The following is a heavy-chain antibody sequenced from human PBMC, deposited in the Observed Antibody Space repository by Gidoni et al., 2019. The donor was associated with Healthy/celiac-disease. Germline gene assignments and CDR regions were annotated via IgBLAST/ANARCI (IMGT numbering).Heavy chain of an antibody. V-gene: IGHV3-30*18. CDR1: GFTFRSYG. J-gene: IGHJ6*02. CDR3: AKAYQLLSPPDLYYYYYGMDV. Sequence: QVQLVESGGGVVQPGRSLRLSCAASGFTFRSYGMHWVRQAPGTGLEWVAVISYDGSNKYYADSVKGRFTISRDNSKNTLYLQMNSLRAEDTAVYYCAKAYQLLSPPDLYYYYYGMDVWGQGTTVTVSS. CDR2: ISYDGSNK. D-gene: IGHD2-2*01.